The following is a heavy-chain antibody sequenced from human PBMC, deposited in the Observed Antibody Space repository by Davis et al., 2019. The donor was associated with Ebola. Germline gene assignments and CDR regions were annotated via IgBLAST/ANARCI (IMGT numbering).Heavy chain of an antibody. Sequence: GESLKISCAASRVTSTTNWIHWVRQAPGKGLVWVSRINPDGTKTGYADSVRGRFTISRDIAKNTLYLQMNSLRAEDTAVYYCAKLRRDYGDYVDYWGQGTLVTVSS. CDR2: INPDGTKT. V-gene: IGHV3-74*01. CDR1: RVTSTTNW. D-gene: IGHD4-17*01. CDR3: AKLRRDYGDYVDY. J-gene: IGHJ4*02.